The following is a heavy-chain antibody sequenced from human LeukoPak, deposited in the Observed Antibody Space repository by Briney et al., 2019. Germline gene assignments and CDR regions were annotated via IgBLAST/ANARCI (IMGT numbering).Heavy chain of an antibody. CDR2: INPSGGST. J-gene: IGHJ5*02. CDR3: ARHESPTVVTSWFDP. CDR1: GYTFTGYY. Sequence: ASVRVSCKASGYTFTGYYIHWVRQAPGQGLEWMGIINPSGGSTSYAQKFQGRVTMTRDTSTSTVYMELSSLRSEYTAVYYCARHESPTVVTSWFDPWGQGTLVTVSS. V-gene: IGHV1-46*01. D-gene: IGHD4-23*01.